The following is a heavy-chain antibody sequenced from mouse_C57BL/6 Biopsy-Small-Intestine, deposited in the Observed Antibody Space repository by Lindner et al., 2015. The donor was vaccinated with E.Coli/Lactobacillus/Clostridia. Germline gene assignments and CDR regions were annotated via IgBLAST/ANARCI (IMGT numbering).Heavy chain of an antibody. D-gene: IGHD2-13*01. Sequence: VQLQESGPELVKPGDSVKMSCKASGYTFTDYYMDWVKQSLGKSLEWIGYIYPNNGGTIYNQKFKGKATLTVDKSSSTAYMELHSLTSEDSAVYYCARSYGDYDAMDYWGQGTSVTVSS. V-gene: IGHV1-34*02. CDR1: GYTFTDYY. CDR2: IYPNNGGT. CDR3: ARSYGDYDAMDY. J-gene: IGHJ4*01.